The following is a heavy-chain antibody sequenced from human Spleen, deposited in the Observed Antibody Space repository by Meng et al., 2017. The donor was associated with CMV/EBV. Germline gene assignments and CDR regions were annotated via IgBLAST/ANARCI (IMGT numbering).Heavy chain of an antibody. V-gene: IGHV3-7*01. J-gene: IGHJ4*02. CDR1: GLTVSNSY. D-gene: IGHD6-13*01. CDR2: IKQDGSEK. CDR3: ARGWGIRDSSSWYDY. Sequence: GESLKISCAASGLTVSNSYLSWVRQAPGRGLEWVANIKQDGSEKYYVDSVKGRFTISRDNAKNSLYLQMNSLRAEDTAVYYCARGWGIRDSSSWYDYWGQGTLVTVSS.